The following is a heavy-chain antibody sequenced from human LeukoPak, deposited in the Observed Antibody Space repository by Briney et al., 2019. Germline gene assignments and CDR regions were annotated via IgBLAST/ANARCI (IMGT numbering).Heavy chain of an antibody. D-gene: IGHD2-8*01. J-gene: IGHJ4*02. V-gene: IGHV3-48*03. CDR1: GFTFSSYE. CDR2: ISSSGSTI. Sequence: GGSLRLSCAASGFTFSSYEMNWVRQAPGKGLEWVSYISSSGSTIYYADSVKGRFTISRDNAKNSLYLQMNSLRAEDTAVYYCAKQSYARSLGEGGPGTLVSVSS. CDR3: AKQSYARSLGE.